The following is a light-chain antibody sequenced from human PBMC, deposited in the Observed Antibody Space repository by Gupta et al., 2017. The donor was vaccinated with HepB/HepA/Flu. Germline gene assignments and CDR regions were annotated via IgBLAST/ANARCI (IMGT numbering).Light chain of an antibody. V-gene: IGKV4-1*01. Sequence: DIVRTQSPGALAVSLGERATINCKSSQSVLDTSNNYNYLAWYQQRLGHPPRLLIYWASTRESAVPDPFSGSGSGTDFTLTISSLQAEDVAVYYCQQYYSRPVTFGGGTKVAIK. CDR2: WAS. CDR1: QSVLDTSNNYNY. J-gene: IGKJ4*01. CDR3: QQYYSRPVT.